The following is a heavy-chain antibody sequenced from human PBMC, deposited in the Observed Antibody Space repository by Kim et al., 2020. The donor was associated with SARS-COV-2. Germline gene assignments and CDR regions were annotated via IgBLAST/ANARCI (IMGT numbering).Heavy chain of an antibody. D-gene: IGHD2-2*03. J-gene: IGHJ4*02. CDR1: GYTFTNYY. V-gene: IGHV1-46*01. CDR2: IKPSGGRT. Sequence: ASVKVSCKASGYTFTNYYMHWVRQAPGQGLEWMGIIKPSGGRTGYAQKFQGRVTMTRDTSTSTLYMELSSLRSEDTAVYYCARDPGFGYLGIVLGPAAYYFDYWGQGTLVTVSS. CDR3: ARDPGFGYLGIVLGPAAYYFDY.